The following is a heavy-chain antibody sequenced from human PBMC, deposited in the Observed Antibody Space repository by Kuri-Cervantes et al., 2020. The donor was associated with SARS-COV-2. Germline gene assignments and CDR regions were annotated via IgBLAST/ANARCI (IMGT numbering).Heavy chain of an antibody. CDR3: ARDDGLRFLEWYTSPFDY. CDR2: INPSGGST. J-gene: IGHJ4*02. CDR1: GYTFTSYY. V-gene: IGHV1-46*01. Sequence: ASVKVSCKASGYTFTSYYMHWVRQAPGQGLEWMGIINPSGGSTSYAQKFQGGVTMTRDTSTSTVYMELSSLRSEDTAVYYCARDDGLRFLEWYTSPFDYWGQGTLVTVSS. D-gene: IGHD3-3*01.